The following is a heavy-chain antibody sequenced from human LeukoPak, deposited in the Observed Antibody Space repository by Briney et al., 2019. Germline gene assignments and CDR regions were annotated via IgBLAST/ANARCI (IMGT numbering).Heavy chain of an antibody. Sequence: GGSLRLSCAASGFTVSSNYMSWVRQAPGKGLEWVSVIYSDGSTYYADSVKGRFTISRDTSKNTLYLQINSLSVEDTAVYYCIAFGDSNHWGQGTLVTVSS. CDR3: IAFGDSNH. CDR1: GFTVSSNY. D-gene: IGHD4-17*01. CDR2: IYSDGST. J-gene: IGHJ5*02. V-gene: IGHV3-53*01.